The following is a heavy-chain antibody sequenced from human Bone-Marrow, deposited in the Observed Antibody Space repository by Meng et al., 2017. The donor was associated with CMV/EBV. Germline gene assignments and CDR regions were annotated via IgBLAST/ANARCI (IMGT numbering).Heavy chain of an antibody. Sequence: SVKASCKASGYTFTSYGISWVRQAPGQGLEWMGGIIPIFGTANYAQKFQGRVTITTDESTSTAYMELSSLRSEDTAVYYCARDLTYYYGSGSNAFDIWGQGTMVTVSS. CDR2: IIPIFGTA. CDR1: GYTFTSYG. J-gene: IGHJ3*02. CDR3: ARDLTYYYGSGSNAFDI. V-gene: IGHV1-69*05. D-gene: IGHD3-10*01.